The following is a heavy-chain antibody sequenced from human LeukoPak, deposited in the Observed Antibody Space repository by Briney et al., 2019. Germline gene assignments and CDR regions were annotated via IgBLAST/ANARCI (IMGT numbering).Heavy chain of an antibody. V-gene: IGHV3-64*01. J-gene: IGHJ4*02. D-gene: IGHD5-18*01. CDR3: ARRGYTYAYDY. CDR1: GFTLSSYS. Sequence: PGGSLRLSCAGSGFTLSSYSMHWVRQAPGKGLEYVSAISSNGGNTYYANSVKGRFTISRDNSKNTLYLQMGSLRAEDMAVYYCARRGYTYAYDYWGQGTLVTVSS. CDR2: ISSNGGNT.